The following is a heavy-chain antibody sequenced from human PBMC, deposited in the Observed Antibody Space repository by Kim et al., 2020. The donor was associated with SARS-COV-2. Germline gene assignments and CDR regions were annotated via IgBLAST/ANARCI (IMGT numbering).Heavy chain of an antibody. V-gene: IGHV4-34*01. D-gene: IGHD3-3*01. CDR2: IDHSGSA. Sequence: IDHSGSANYHPSLKSRVTISADTSNNQFSLKMNSVTAVDTAIYYCARYDFWSRGTLVTVSS. CDR3: ARYDF. J-gene: IGHJ4*02.